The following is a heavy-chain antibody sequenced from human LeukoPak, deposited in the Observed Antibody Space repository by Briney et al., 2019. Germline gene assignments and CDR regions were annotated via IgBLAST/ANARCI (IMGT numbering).Heavy chain of an antibody. CDR1: GYTFTGYY. Sequence: GASVKVSCKASGYTFTGYYMHWVRQAPGQGLEWMGWINPNSGGTNYAQKFQGRVTMTRDTSISTAYMELSRLRSDDTAVYYCAXXXXXXXXXFGYGLDVWGQGTTVTVSS. CDR3: AXXXXXXXXXFGYGLDV. V-gene: IGHV1-2*02. CDR2: INPNSGGT. D-gene: IGHD3-16*01. J-gene: IGHJ6*02.